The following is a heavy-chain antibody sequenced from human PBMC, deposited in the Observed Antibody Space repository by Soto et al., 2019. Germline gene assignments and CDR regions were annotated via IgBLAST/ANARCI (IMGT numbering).Heavy chain of an antibody. V-gene: IGHV1-18*04. CDR3: ATAEVDY. J-gene: IGHJ4*02. Sequence: ASVKVSCKASGYTFTSYGISWVRQAPGQGLEWMGWISAYNGNTNYAQKLQGRVTMTTDNAKSTLYLQMNSLRAEDTAVYYCATAEVDYWGPGTLVTVSS. CDR1: GYTFTSYG. CDR2: ISAYNGNT.